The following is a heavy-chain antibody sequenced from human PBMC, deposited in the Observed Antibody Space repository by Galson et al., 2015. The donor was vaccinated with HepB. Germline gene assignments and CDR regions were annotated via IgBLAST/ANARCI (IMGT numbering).Heavy chain of an antibody. CDR1: GGTFSSYA. J-gene: IGHJ5*02. CDR2: IIPIFGTA. D-gene: IGHD2-15*01. CDR3: ARDGGALGYCSGGSCYAGWFDP. V-gene: IGHV1-69*13. Sequence: SVKVSCKASGGTFSSYAISWVRQAPGQGLEWMGGIIPIFGTANYAQKFQGRVTITADESTSTAYMELSSLRSEDTAVYYCARDGGALGYCSGGSCYAGWFDPWGQGTLVTVSS.